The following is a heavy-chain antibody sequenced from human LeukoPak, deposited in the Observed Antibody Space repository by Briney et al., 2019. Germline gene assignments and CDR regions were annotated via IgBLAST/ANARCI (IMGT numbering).Heavy chain of an antibody. V-gene: IGHV3-66*01. J-gene: IGHJ3*02. CDR2: IYAGGST. D-gene: IGHD4-23*01. CDR3: AKFYYRYGGNSVLSEDTRENLYDI. CDR1: GFTVSSNY. Sequence: GGSLRLSCAASGFTVSSNYMSWVRQAPGKWLEWVSMIYAGGSTYYADSVKGRFTISRDNSKNTLYLQMNSLRAEDTAVYYCAKFYYRYGGNSVLSEDTRENLYDIWGQGTMVAVSS.